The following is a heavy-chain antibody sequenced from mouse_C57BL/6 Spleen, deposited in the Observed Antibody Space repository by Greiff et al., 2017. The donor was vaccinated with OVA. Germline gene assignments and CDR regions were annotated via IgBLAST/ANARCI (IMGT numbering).Heavy chain of an antibody. CDR2: IHPSDSDT. CDR1: GYTFTSYW. D-gene: IGHD1-1*01. J-gene: IGHJ4*01. CDR3: AIYYYYGSSYLYYYAMDY. V-gene: IGHV1-74*01. Sequence: VQLQQPGAELVMPGASVKLSCKASGYTFTSYWMHWVKQRPGQGLEWIGRIHPSDSDTNYNQKFKGKATLTVDKSSSTAYMQLSSLTSEDSAVYYCAIYYYYGSSYLYYYAMDYWGQGTSVTVSS.